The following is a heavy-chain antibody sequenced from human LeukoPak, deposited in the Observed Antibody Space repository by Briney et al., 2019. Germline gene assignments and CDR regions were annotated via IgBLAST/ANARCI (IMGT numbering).Heavy chain of an antibody. D-gene: IGHD3-10*01. Sequence: KPSQTLSLTCTVSGGSISSGSCYWSWIRQPAGKGLEWIGRIYTSGSTNYNPSLKSRVTISVDTSKNQFSLKLSSVTAADTAVYYCARGTYYYGSGSLDYWGQGTLVTVSS. V-gene: IGHV4-61*02. CDR1: GGSISSGSCY. J-gene: IGHJ4*02. CDR2: IYTSGST. CDR3: ARGTYYYGSGSLDY.